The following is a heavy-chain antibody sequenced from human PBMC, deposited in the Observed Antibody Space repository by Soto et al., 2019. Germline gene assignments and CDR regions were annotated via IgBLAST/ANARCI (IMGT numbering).Heavy chain of an antibody. CDR3: ARSEVLPYFEY. V-gene: IGHV1-3*01. Sequence: ASVKLSCKASGYTFTGYAMHWVRQAPGHRLEWMGWINAANGNTKYSEKFQGRVTITRDTSASIDYMELSSLRSEDTGVYYCARSEVLPYFEYWGQGTLVTVSS. CDR2: INAANGNT. D-gene: IGHD2-15*01. CDR1: GYTFTGYA. J-gene: IGHJ4*02.